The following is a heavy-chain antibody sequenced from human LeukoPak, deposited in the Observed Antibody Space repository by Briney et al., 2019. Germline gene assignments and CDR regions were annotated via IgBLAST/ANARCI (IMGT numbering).Heavy chain of an antibody. V-gene: IGHV3-23*01. CDR3: AKWGDYDVLTGYYVSDY. CDR2: MTVSGGNT. D-gene: IGHD3-9*01. CDR1: GFTFSNYA. J-gene: IGHJ4*02. Sequence: GASLRLSCVASGFTFSNYAMSWGRQPPGPGKELDSAMTVSGGNTYYADSVKGRFTISRDNSKNTVFLQMNSLRAEDTAVYYCAKWGDYDVLTGYYVSDYWGQGTLVTVSS.